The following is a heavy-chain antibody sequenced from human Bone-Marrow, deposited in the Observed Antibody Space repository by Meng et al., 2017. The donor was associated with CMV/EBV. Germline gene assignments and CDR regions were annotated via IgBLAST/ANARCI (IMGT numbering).Heavy chain of an antibody. D-gene: IGHD5-12*01. CDR2: IYSGGST. CDR1: GFTVSSNY. V-gene: IGHV3-53*05. CDR3: ARAAWGGYDPFDY. Sequence: GESLKIACAVSGFTVSSNYMSWVRQAPGKGLEWVSVIYSGGSTYYADSVKGRFAISRDNSKNTLYLQMNSLRAEDTAVYYCARAAWGGYDPFDYWGQGTLVTVSS. J-gene: IGHJ4*02.